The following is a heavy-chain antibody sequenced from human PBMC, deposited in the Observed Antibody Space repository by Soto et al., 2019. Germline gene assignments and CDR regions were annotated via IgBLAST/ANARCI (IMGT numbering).Heavy chain of an antibody. D-gene: IGHD3-3*01. V-gene: IGHV1-69*12. CDR1: GGTFSSYA. CDR3: ATPPVGCLEWNNMDV. J-gene: IGHJ6*02. Sequence: QVQLVQSGAEVKKPGSSVKVSCKASGGTFSSYAISWVRQAPGQGLEWMGGIIPIFGTANYAQKFQGRVTIXXDXSXXTAYMELRGLRSEDTAVYYCATPPVGCLEWNNMDVWGQGTTVTVSS. CDR2: IIPIFGTA.